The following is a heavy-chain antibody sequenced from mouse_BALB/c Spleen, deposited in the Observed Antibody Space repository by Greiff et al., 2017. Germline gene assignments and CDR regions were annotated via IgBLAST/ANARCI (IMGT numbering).Heavy chain of an antibody. CDR2: ISNGGGST. V-gene: IGHV5-12-2*01. CDR3: ARHYFDY. Sequence: EVKLMESGGGLVQPGGSLKLSCAASGFTFSRYTMSWVRQTPEKRLEWVAYISNGGGSTYYPDTVKGRFTISRDNAKNTLYLQMSSLKSEDTAMYYCARHYFDYWGQGTTLTVSS. CDR1: GFTFSRYT. J-gene: IGHJ2*01.